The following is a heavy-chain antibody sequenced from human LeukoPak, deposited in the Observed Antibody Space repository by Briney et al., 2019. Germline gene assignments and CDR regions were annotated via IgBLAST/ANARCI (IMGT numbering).Heavy chain of an antibody. J-gene: IGHJ4*02. CDR3: ARGQTTVVTPFDY. CDR1: GGSVSSSSYY. V-gene: IGHV4-61*01. D-gene: IGHD4-23*01. Sequence: SETLSLTCIVFGGSVSSSSYYWSWIRQPPGKGLEWIGYIYYSGSTNYNPSLKSRVTISVDTSKNQFSLKLSSVTAADTAVYYCARGQTTVVTPFDYWGQGTLVTVSS. CDR2: IYYSGST.